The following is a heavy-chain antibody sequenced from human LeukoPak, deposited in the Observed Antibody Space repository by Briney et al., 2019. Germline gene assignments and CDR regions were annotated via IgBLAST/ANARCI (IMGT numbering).Heavy chain of an antibody. CDR3: ARYCSSTSCFCY. D-gene: IGHD2-2*01. V-gene: IGHV3-21*01. J-gene: IGHJ4*02. CDR2: ISSSSSYI. CDR1: GFTFSDYS. Sequence: GGSLRLSCAASGFTFSDYSMNWVRQAPGKGLEWVSSISSSSSYIYYADSVKGRFTISRDNAKNSLYLQMNSLRAEDTAVYYCARYCSSTSCFCYWGQGTLVTVSS.